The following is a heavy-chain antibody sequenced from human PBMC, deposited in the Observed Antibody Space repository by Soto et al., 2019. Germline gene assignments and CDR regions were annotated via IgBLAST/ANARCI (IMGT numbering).Heavy chain of an antibody. CDR1: GYNFTSYG. CDR2: ISAYNVNT. CDR3: ARAKRFSLGGSYLGGFDY. D-gene: IGHD1-26*01. J-gene: IGHJ4*02. V-gene: IGHV1-18*01. Sequence: QVQLVQSGAEVKKPGASVKVSCKASGYNFTSYGISWVRQAPGQGLEWMGWISAYNVNTNYAQKLQGRVTMTTDTATSRAYRELRSLRSDDTAVYYCARAKRFSLGGSYLGGFDYCGQGTLVTFSS.